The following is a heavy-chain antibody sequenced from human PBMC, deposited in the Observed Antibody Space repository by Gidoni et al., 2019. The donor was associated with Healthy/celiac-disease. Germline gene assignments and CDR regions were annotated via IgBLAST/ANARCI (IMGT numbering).Heavy chain of an antibody. CDR1: GGSFSGYY. CDR2: LNHSGST. V-gene: IGHV4-34*01. Sequence: QVQLQQWGAGLLKPSETLSLTCAVYGGSFSGYYWIWVRQPPGKGLASSGELNHSGSTNSTPSLKSLVTLSGDTAKNQFSLKLSPVTAADTAVYYCLHDDVDSRSWGQGTLVTVSS. CDR3: LHDDVDSRS. J-gene: IGHJ5*02. D-gene: IGHD4-17*01.